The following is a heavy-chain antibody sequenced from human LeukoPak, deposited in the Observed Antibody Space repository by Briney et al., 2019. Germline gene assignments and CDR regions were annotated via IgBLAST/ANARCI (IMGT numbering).Heavy chain of an antibody. CDR2: IWYDGNKK. D-gene: IGHD3-10*01. CDR1: GFTFSNYG. J-gene: IGHJ4*02. Sequence: GRSLRLSCAASGFTFSNYGMHWVRQAPGKGLEWVAVIWYDGNKKYYADSVKGRFTISRDNSKNTLYLQMNSLRAEDTAVYSCARDGIYHGSGRYMDYWGQGTLVTVSS. V-gene: IGHV3-33*01. CDR3: ARDGIYHGSGRYMDY.